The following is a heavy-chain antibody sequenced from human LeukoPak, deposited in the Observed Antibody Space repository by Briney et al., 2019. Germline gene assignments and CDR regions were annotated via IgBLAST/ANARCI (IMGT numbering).Heavy chain of an antibody. CDR2: INTDGSGT. CDR3: ARAKPGGNWFDP. Sequence: GGSLRLSCAASGFTFRTYWMHWVRQAPGKGLLWVSRINTDGSGTIYADSVKGRFTISRGNANNTLYLQMNSLRAEDTALYYCARAKPGGNWFDPWGQGTLATVSS. D-gene: IGHD3-16*01. J-gene: IGHJ5*02. V-gene: IGHV3-74*01. CDR1: GFTFRTYW.